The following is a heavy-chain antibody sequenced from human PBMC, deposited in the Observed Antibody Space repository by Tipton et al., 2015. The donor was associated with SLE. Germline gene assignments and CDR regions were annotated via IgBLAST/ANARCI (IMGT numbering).Heavy chain of an antibody. CDR3: ARSGRRGYSGYAVAFDI. CDR1: GGSISSGRYY. Sequence: TLSLTCTVSGGSISSGRYYWSWIRQHPGKGLEWIGYIYYSGSTYYNPSLKSRVTISVDTSKNQFSLKLSSVTAADTAVYYCARSGRRGYSGYAVAFDIWGQGTMVTVSS. J-gene: IGHJ3*02. V-gene: IGHV4-31*03. CDR2: IYYSGST. D-gene: IGHD5-12*01.